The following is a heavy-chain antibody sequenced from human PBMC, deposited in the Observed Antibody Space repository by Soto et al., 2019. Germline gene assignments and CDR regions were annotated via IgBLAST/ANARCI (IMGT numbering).Heavy chain of an antibody. Sequence: SETLSLTCTVSGGSISSSSYYWGWIRQPPGKGLEWIGSIYYSGSTYYNPSLKSRVTISVDTSKNQFSLKLSSVTAADTAVYYCARHQRWGCSSTSCYEVDYWGQGTLVTVSS. CDR3: ARHQRWGCSSTSCYEVDY. CDR2: IYYSGST. CDR1: GGSISSSSYY. D-gene: IGHD2-2*01. V-gene: IGHV4-39*01. J-gene: IGHJ4*02.